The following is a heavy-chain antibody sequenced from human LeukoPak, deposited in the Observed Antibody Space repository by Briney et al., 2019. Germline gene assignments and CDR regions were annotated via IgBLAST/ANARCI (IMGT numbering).Heavy chain of an antibody. V-gene: IGHV1-69*13. J-gene: IGHJ5*02. CDR1: GYTFTSYG. D-gene: IGHD4-17*01. CDR3: ARAYYGDYVDWFDP. Sequence: SVKVSCKASGYTFTSYGISWVRQAPGQGLEWMGGIIPIFGTANYAQKFQGRVTITADESTSTAYMELSSLRSEDTAVYYCARAYYGDYVDWFDPWGQGTLVTVSS. CDR2: IIPIFGTA.